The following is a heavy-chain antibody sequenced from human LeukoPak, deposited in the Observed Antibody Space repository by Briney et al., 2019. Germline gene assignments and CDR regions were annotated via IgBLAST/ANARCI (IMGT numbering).Heavy chain of an antibody. CDR3: AKDRGAAAASYYFDY. CDR1: GFTFSSYA. D-gene: IGHD6-13*01. CDR2: ISGGGDGT. J-gene: IGHJ4*02. Sequence: GGSLRLSCAASGFTFSSYAMTWVRQAPGKGLEWVSAISGGGDGTYYADSVKGRFTTSRDNSKNTLYLQMNSLRAEDTAVYYCAKDRGAAAASYYFDYWGQGTLVTVSS. V-gene: IGHV3-23*01.